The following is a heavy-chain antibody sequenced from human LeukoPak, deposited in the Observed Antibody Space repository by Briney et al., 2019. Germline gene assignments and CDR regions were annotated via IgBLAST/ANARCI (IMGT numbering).Heavy chain of an antibody. D-gene: IGHD4-23*01. V-gene: IGHV4-59*01. CDR1: GGSISSYY. Sequence: SETPSLTCTVSGGSISSYYWSWIRQPPGKGLEWIGYIYYSGSTNYNPSLKSRVTISVDTSKNQFSLKLSSVTAADTAVYYCARDLTHFDYWGQGTLVTVSS. J-gene: IGHJ4*02. CDR2: IYYSGST. CDR3: ARDLTHFDY.